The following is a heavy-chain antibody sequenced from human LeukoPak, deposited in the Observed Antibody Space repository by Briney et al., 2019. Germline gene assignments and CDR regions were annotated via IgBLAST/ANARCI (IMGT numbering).Heavy chain of an antibody. V-gene: IGHV4-4*07. CDR1: GGSISSYY. D-gene: IGHD2-21*02. Sequence: SETLSLTCTVSGGSISSYYWSWIRQPAGKGPEWIGRIYTSGSTNYNPSLKSRVTMSVDTSKNQFSLKLSSVTAADTAVYYCARDRGGHCGGDCLDAFDIWGQGTMVTVSS. CDR3: ARDRGGHCGGDCLDAFDI. CDR2: IYTSGST. J-gene: IGHJ3*02.